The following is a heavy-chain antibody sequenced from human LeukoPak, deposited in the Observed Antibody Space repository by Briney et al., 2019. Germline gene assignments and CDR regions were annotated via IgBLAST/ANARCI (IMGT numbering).Heavy chain of an antibody. J-gene: IGHJ4*02. CDR2: ISSSSSYI. CDR1: GFTFSSYS. Sequence: PGGSLRLSCAASGFTFSSYSMNWVRQAPGKGLEWVSSISSSSSYIYYADSVKGRFTISRDNAKNSLYLQMNSLRAEDTAVYYRARDSSGWYIWDYWGQGTLVTVSS. D-gene: IGHD6-19*01. CDR3: ARDSSGWYIWDY. V-gene: IGHV3-21*01.